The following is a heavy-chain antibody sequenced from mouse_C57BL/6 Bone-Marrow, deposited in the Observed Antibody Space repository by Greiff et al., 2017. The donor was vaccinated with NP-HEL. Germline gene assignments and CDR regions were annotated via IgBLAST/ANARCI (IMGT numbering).Heavy chain of an antibody. V-gene: IGHV1-15*01. CDR1: GYTFTDYE. CDR2: IDPETGGT. J-gene: IGHJ4*01. Sequence: VQLQESGAELVRPGASVTLSCKASGYTFTDYEMHWVKQTPVHGLEWIGAIDPETGGTAYNQKFTGKAILTADKSSSTAYMELRSLTSEDSAVYYGTRGSGSNYYYAMDYWGQGTSVTVSS. D-gene: IGHD1-1*01. CDR3: TRGSGSNYYYAMDY.